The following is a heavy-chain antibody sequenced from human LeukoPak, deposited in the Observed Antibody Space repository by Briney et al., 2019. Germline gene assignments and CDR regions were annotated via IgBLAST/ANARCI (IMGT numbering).Heavy chain of an antibody. Sequence: SETLYLTCTVSGDSINYFFWSWIRQSPRKGLELIGYIYYSGSTSHNPSLQSRVAISVDTTKSQFSLRLNSVTAADTADYYGARGGRGYSDPFEHWGQGTLVTVSS. J-gene: IGHJ4*02. CDR3: ARGGRGYSDPFEH. CDR2: IYYSGST. CDR1: GDSINYFF. V-gene: IGHV4-59*01. D-gene: IGHD5-18*01.